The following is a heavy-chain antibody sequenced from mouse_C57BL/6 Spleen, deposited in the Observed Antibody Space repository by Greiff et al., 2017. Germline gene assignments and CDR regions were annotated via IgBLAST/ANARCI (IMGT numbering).Heavy chain of an antibody. CDR1: GFTFSSYA. V-gene: IGHV5-9-1*02. CDR2: ISSGGDYI. Sequence: EVMLVESGEGLVKPGGSLKLSCAASGFTFSSYAMSWVRQTPEKRLAWVAYISSGGDYIYYADTVKGRFTISRDNARNTLYLQMSRLKSEDTAMYYCTRDHEDYYGSSPYWGQGTLVTVSA. CDR3: TRDHEDYYGSSPY. J-gene: IGHJ3*01. D-gene: IGHD1-1*01.